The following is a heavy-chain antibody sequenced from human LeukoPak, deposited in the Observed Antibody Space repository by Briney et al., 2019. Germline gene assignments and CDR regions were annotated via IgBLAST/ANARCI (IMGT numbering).Heavy chain of an antibody. CDR2: ISSSSRSI. CDR1: GFTFSSYT. CDR3: ARTHGTLTGTGFDY. J-gene: IGHJ4*02. D-gene: IGHD1-20*01. Sequence: GGSLRLSCAASGFTFSSYTMNWVRRAPGKGMEWGSSISSSSRSIFYADSVRGRFTTSRDNAKNSLFLQMNSLRAEDTAVYYCARTHGTLTGTGFDYWGQGTLVAVSS. V-gene: IGHV3-21*01.